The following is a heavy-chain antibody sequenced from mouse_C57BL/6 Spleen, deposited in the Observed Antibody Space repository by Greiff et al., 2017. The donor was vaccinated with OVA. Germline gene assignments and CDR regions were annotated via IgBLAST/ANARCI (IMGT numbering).Heavy chain of an antibody. D-gene: IGHD1-1*01. Sequence: QVQLQQPGAELVKPGASVKLSCKASGYTFTSYWMQWVKQRPGQGLEWIGEIDPSDSYTNYNQKFKGKATLTVDTSSSTAYMQLSGLTSEDSAVYYCAIYGKEDYWGQGTTLTVSS. V-gene: IGHV1-50*01. J-gene: IGHJ2*01. CDR1: GYTFTSYW. CDR2: IDPSDSYT. CDR3: AIYGKEDY.